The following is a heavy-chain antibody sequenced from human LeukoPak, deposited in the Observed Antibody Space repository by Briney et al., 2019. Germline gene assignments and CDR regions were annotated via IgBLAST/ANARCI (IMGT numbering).Heavy chain of an antibody. D-gene: IGHD2-15*01. CDR1: GFTFNSCW. CDR2: INSDGSST. J-gene: IGHJ4*02. V-gene: IGHV3-74*01. CDR3: ARSVAVVTATFGY. Sequence: GGSLSLSSAASGFTFNSCWMHWVRQAPGKGLVWVSRINSDGSSTSYADSVKGRFTISRDNAKNTLYLQMNSLRAEDTAVYYCARSVAVVTATFGYWGQGTLVTVSS.